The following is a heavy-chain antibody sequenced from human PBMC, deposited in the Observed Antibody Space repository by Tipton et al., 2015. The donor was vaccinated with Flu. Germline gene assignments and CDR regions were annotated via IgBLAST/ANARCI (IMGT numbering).Heavy chain of an antibody. V-gene: IGHV4-61*03. CDR1: GGSVRSGSYS. J-gene: IGHJ4*02. CDR3: ARAGAHGYTLVQDS. CDR2: VYYSGTA. Sequence: TLSLTCTVSGGSVRSGSYSWSWIRQPPGKGLEWIGYVYYSGTAKYNPSLTGRVTISVDTSENNFSLKLTAVTAADTAVYYCARAGAHGYTLVQDSWGQGALVTVSP. D-gene: IGHD5-24*01.